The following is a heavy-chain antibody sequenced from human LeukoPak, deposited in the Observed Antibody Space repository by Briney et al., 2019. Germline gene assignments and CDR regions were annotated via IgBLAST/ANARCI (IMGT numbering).Heavy chain of an antibody. Sequence: QTGVSLRLSCTASGFTFDDYAMHWVRQAPGKGLEWVSLITGDGGSAYYADSVKGRYTISRANSKNSLYLQMDSLRTEDTALYYCAKGTTYYYDSSGHDYWGQGTLVT. CDR1: GFTFDDYA. D-gene: IGHD3-22*01. CDR3: AKGTTYYYDSSGHDY. V-gene: IGHV3-43*02. CDR2: ITGDGGSA. J-gene: IGHJ4*02.